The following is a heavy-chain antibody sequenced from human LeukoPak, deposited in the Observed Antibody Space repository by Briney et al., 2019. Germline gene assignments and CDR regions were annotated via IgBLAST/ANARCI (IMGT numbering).Heavy chain of an antibody. J-gene: IGHJ5*02. CDR3: ARVASGLPSSYWFDP. V-gene: IGHV4-39*07. D-gene: IGHD3-10*01. CDR2: IYNSGIT. Sequence: NSSETLSLTCTVSGGSISSRSHYWGWIRQPPGKGLEWIGNIYNSGITYYNPSLKSRVTISVDTSKNQFSLKLSSVTAADTAVYYCARVASGLPSSYWFDPWGQGTLVTVSS. CDR1: GGSISSRSHY.